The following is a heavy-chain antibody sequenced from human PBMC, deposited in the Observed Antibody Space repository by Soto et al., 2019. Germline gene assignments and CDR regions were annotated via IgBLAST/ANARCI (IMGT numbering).Heavy chain of an antibody. CDR3: ARESWYSDSSGNYYSNYFDS. V-gene: IGHV3-30*04. CDR2: ISSTGMKE. Sequence: QVQLVESGGGVVQPGRSLSLSCAASGFSFSDYPMHWVRQSPGKGLEWVASISSTGMKEYYGDSVKGRLTISRDTSKNTLQLQMSSLRAEDTAVYYCARESWYSDSSGNYYSNYFDSWGQGTLVTVSS. D-gene: IGHD3-22*01. CDR1: GFSFSDYP. J-gene: IGHJ4*02.